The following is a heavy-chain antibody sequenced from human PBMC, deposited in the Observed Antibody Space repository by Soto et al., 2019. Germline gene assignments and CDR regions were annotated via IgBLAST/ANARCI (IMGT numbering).Heavy chain of an antibody. CDR2: INHSGST. Sequence: QVLLQQWGAGLLKPSETLSLTCAVYGGSFSAYYWSWIRQPPGKGLEWIGEINHSGSTNYNPSLKSRVTISVDTSKNQFSLKLSSVTAADTAVYYCARMSRFEYWGQGTLVTVSS. V-gene: IGHV4-34*01. CDR3: ARMSRFEY. CDR1: GGSFSAYY. J-gene: IGHJ4*02.